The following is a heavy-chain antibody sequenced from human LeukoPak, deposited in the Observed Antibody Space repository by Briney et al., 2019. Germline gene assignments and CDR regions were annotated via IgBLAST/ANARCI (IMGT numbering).Heavy chain of an antibody. J-gene: IGHJ4*02. CDR3: AKDSPVLTV. Sequence: GGSLRLSCAASGFTFSSYGMHWVRQAPGKGLEWVAIIRYDGGNKYHADSVKGRFTISRDNSKNTLYLQMNSLRVEDTAIYYCAKDSPVLTVWGQGTLVTVSS. V-gene: IGHV3-30*02. D-gene: IGHD3-9*01. CDR1: GFTFSSYG. CDR2: IRYDGGNK.